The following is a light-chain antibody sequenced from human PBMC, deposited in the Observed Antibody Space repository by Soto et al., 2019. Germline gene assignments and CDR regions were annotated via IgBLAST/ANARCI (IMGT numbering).Light chain of an antibody. CDR3: QQHSHWPPWT. Sequence: EIVLTQSPATLSLSPGERATLSCWASQSVSSNLAWYQQKVGQAPRLLIYGASNRATGIPARFSGSGSGTDFTLTISDLEPEDFAVYYCQQHSHWPPWTFGQGTKVDIK. CDR2: GAS. CDR1: QSVSSN. J-gene: IGKJ1*01. V-gene: IGKV3-11*01.